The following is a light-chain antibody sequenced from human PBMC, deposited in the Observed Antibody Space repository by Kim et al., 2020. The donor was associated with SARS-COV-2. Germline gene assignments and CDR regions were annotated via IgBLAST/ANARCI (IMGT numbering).Light chain of an antibody. CDR2: GAS. J-gene: IGKJ1*01. CDR1: QSVSSNY. V-gene: IGKV3-20*01. CDR3: QQYSSSPAT. Sequence: SPGERATLSCRASQSVSSNYLAWSQQKPGQAPRLLIYGASSRATGIQDRFSGSGSGTDFTLTITRLEPEDFAVYYCQQYSSSPATFGQGTKVDIK.